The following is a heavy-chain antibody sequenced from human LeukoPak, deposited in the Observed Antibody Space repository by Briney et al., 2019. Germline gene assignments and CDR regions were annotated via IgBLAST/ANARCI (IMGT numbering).Heavy chain of an antibody. D-gene: IGHD2-8*01. J-gene: IGHJ3*02. Sequence: ASVKVSCKPSGGTFSSYAISWVRQAPGQGLEWMGIINPSGSSTSYAQKFQGRVTMTRDTSTSTVYMELSSLRSEDTVVYYCAGGTTNTKGAFDMWGQGTMVTVSS. V-gene: IGHV1-46*01. CDR1: GGTFSSYA. CDR2: INPSGSST. CDR3: AGGTTNTKGAFDM.